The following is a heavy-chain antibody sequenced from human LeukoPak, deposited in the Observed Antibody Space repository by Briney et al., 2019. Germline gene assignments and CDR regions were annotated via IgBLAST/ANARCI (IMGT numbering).Heavy chain of an antibody. J-gene: IGHJ4*02. CDR3: ARDGYWWLSTGFNYLDY. D-gene: IGHD2-15*01. V-gene: IGHV3-30*04. CDR1: GFTFSSYA. CDR2: ISYDGSNK. Sequence: GGSLRLSCAASGFTFSSYAMHWVRQAPGKGLEWVAVISYDGSNKYYADSVKGRFTISRDNSKNTLYLQMNSLRAEDTAVYYCARDGYWWLSTGFNYLDYWGQGTLVTVSS.